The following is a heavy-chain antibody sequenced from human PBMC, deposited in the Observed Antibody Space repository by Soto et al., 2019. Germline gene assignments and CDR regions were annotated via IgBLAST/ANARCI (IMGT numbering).Heavy chain of an antibody. CDR2: INPSGGST. Sequence: ASVKVSCKASGYTFTSYYMHWVRQAPGQGLEWMGIINPSGGSTSYAQKFQGRVTMTRDTSTSTVYMELSSLRSEDTAVYYCARDLGVCPPGGDRSGYCRTRYGMEVWGQGPTVTVSS. J-gene: IGHJ6*02. CDR1: GYTFTSYY. V-gene: IGHV1-46*01. CDR3: ARDLGVCPPGGDRSGYCRTRYGMEV. D-gene: IGHD3-22*01.